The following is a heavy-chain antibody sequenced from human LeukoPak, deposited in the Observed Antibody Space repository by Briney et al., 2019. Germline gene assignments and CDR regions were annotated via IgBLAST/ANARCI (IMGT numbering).Heavy chain of an antibody. Sequence: GGSLRLSCAASGFTFSSYWMHWVRQAPGKGLVWVSRINSDGSSTSYADSVKGRFTISRDNAKNTLYLQMNSLRAEDTAVYYCARDILSCSSTSCPRYYYYYYGMDVWGQGTRSPSP. CDR2: INSDGSST. CDR1: GFTFSSYW. J-gene: IGHJ6*02. D-gene: IGHD2-2*01. CDR3: ARDILSCSSTSCPRYYYYYYGMDV. V-gene: IGHV3-74*01.